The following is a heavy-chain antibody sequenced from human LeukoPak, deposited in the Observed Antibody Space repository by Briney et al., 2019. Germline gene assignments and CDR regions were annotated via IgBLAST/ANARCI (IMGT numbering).Heavy chain of an antibody. CDR1: GFTFSSYG. Sequence: HAGGSLRLSCAASGFTFSSYGMHWVRQAPGKGLEWVAVISYDGSNKYYADSVKGRFTISRDNSKNTLYLQMNSLRAEDTAVYYCAKDRPEYSSSATAFDIWGQGTMVTVSS. CDR3: AKDRPEYSSSATAFDI. CDR2: ISYDGSNK. V-gene: IGHV3-30*18. J-gene: IGHJ3*02. D-gene: IGHD6-6*01.